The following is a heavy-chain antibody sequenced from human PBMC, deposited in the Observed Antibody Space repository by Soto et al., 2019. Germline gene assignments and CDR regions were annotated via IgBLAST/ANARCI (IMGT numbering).Heavy chain of an antibody. CDR1: GFTFSNAW. Sequence: EVQLVESGGGLVKPGGCRRLSCATSGFTFSNAWMNWVRQAPGKGLEGVGRIKSKTNGGTTDYAAPVKDRFTISRDDSKNTLYLQMNSMKIEATAVYYFTTDVIWFGEFQPASGQWGQVTLVTVSS. D-gene: IGHD3-10*01. J-gene: IGHJ4*02. CDR2: IKSKTNGGTT. V-gene: IGHV3-15*07. CDR3: TTDVIWFGEFQPASGQ.